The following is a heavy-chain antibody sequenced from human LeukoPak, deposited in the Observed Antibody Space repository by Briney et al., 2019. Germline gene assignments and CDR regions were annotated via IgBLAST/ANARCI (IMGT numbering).Heavy chain of an antibody. Sequence: GGSLRLSCAASGFTFSDYYMSWVRQAPGKGLEWVANIKQDGSEKYYVDSVKGRFTISRDNAKNSLYLQMNSLRAEDTAVYYCARENEEGYFDYWGQGTLVTVSS. V-gene: IGHV3-7*01. CDR2: IKQDGSEK. CDR1: GFTFSDYY. J-gene: IGHJ4*02. CDR3: ARENEEGYFDY. D-gene: IGHD1-1*01.